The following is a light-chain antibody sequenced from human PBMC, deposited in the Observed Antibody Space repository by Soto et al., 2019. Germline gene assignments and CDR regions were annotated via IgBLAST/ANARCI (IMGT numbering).Light chain of an antibody. CDR3: QQYNNWPRT. CDR2: GAS. Sequence: EIVMTQSPATLSLSPGERATLSCRASQSVNDNLAWYQQKPGQAPRLLLFGASTRATGLPARFSGSGSGTEFTLTISSLQSEDFAVYYCQQYNNWPRTFGQGTKVEIK. J-gene: IGKJ1*01. V-gene: IGKV3-15*01. CDR1: QSVNDN.